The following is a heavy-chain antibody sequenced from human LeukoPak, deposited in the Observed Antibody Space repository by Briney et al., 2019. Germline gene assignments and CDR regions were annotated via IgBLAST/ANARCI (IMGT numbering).Heavy chain of an antibody. Sequence: PGGSLRLSCAASGFTFSSYAMSWVRQAPGKELEWVSSISSSSSYIYYADSVKGRFTISRDNAKNSLYLQMNSLRAEDTAVYYCARAPLRFLEWLNPDAFDIWGQGTMVTVSS. J-gene: IGHJ3*02. CDR2: ISSSSSYI. V-gene: IGHV3-21*01. CDR3: ARAPLRFLEWLNPDAFDI. D-gene: IGHD3-3*01. CDR1: GFTFSSYA.